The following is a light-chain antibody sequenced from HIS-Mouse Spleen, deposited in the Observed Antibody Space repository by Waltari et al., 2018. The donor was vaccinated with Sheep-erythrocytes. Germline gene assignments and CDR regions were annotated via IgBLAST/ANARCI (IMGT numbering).Light chain of an antibody. Sequence: QSALTQPASVSGSPGQSITISFTGTSSDVGGHNYVSWYQQHPGKAPKLMIYEVSNRPSGVSNRFSGSKSGNTASLTISGLQAEDEADYYCSSYTSSSTWVFGGGTKLTVL. CDR3: SSYTSSSTWV. V-gene: IGLV2-14*01. CDR2: EVS. CDR1: SSDVGGHNY. J-gene: IGLJ3*02.